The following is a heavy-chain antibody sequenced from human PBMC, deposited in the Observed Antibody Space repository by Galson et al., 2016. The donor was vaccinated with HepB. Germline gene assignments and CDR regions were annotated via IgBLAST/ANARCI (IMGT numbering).Heavy chain of an antibody. D-gene: IGHD2-15*01. J-gene: IGHJ4*02. V-gene: IGHV5-51*01. CDR1: GSSFTRRW. CDR2: IYPSDSDT. CDR3: ARMLPGGAGSKFLDY. Sequence: QSGAEVKKPGESLRISCKGSGSSFTRRWIGWVRQMPGKGLEWMGSIYPSDSDTRYSPSFQGQVTISADESVATAHLQWSSLKASDTAMDFCARMLPGGAGSKFLDYWGQGTLVTVSS.